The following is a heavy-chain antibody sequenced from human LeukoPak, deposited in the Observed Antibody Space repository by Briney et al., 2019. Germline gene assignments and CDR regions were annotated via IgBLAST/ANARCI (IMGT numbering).Heavy chain of an antibody. Sequence: GESLQISCKGAGYSFFSYCSSWVRRMPGKGVEEMGRIDPDDSCTKYRLYLEGRVTISADKSLSTFFLQWSSLKASDTAIYYCARDGGGVSSWVSHWGQGTLVTVSS. D-gene: IGHD2-8*02. J-gene: IGHJ4*02. CDR3: ARDGGGVSSWVSH. CDR2: IDPDDSCT. V-gene: IGHV5-10-1*01. CDR1: GYSFFSYC.